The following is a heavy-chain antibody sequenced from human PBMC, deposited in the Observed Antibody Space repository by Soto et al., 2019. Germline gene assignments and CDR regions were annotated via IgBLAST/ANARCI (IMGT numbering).Heavy chain of an antibody. Sequence: QVQLVQSGAEVKKPGASVKVSCKASGYTFTGYYMHWVRQAPGQGLEWMGWINPNSGGTNYAQKLHGSVAMTRDTCISTAYMELSRLRSDYTAVYYCARDRGWCSSTSCYTSGLGYWGQGTLVTVSS. J-gene: IGHJ4*02. D-gene: IGHD2-2*02. V-gene: IGHV1-2*02. CDR3: ARDRGWCSSTSCYTSGLGY. CDR2: INPNSGGT. CDR1: GYTFTGYY.